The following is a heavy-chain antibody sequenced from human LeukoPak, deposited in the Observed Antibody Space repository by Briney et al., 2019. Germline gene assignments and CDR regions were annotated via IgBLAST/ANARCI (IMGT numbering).Heavy chain of an antibody. CDR1: GYTFTSYG. CDR3: ARDYDILTGSNWFDP. V-gene: IGHV1-18*01. J-gene: IGHJ5*02. CDR2: ISAYNGNT. Sequence: ASVKVSCKASGYTFTSYGISWVRQAPGQGLEWMGWISAYNGNTNYAQKFQGRVTITADKSTSTAYMELSSLRSEDTAVYYCARDYDILTGSNWFDPWGQGTLVTASS. D-gene: IGHD3-9*01.